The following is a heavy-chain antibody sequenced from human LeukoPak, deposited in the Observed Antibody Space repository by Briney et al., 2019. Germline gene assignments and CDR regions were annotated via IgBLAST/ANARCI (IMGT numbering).Heavy chain of an antibody. CDR1: GGTFSSYA. Sequence: SVKVSCKASGGTFSSYAISWVRQAPGQGLEWMGGINPIFGTANYAQKFQGRVTITADESTSTAYMELSSLRSEDTAVYYCARAHSIWSGYYDAFDIWGQGTMVTVSS. D-gene: IGHD3-3*01. V-gene: IGHV1-69*13. J-gene: IGHJ3*02. CDR2: INPIFGTA. CDR3: ARAHSIWSGYYDAFDI.